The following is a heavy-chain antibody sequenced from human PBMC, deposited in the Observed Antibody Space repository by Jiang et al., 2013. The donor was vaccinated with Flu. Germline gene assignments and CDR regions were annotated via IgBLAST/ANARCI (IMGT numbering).Heavy chain of an antibody. CDR1: GGSIGLDY. V-gene: IGHV4-59*01. J-gene: IGHJ5*01. Sequence: GPGLVKPSETLSLTCTVSGGSIGLDYWTWIRQPPGKGLEWIGNVYYNGKNNYNPSLASRVTISVDTSKNQFSLKLDSVTAADTAIYFCARAELFSPYSNWIDSWGQGTLVTVSS. D-gene: IGHD3-10*01. CDR3: ARAELFSPYSNWIDS. CDR2: VYYNGKN.